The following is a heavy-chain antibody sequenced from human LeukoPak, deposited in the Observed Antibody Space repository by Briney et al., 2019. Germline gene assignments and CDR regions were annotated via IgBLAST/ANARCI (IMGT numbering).Heavy chain of an antibody. D-gene: IGHD2-21*01. Sequence: PSESLSLTCTVSGGSISSDYWSWIRQPPGKGLEWIGYIYYSGSTNYNPSLKSRVTISVDTSKNQFSLKLSSVTAADTAVYYCARDRWGLGIAYWGQGTLVTVSS. CDR1: GGSISSDY. CDR3: ARDRWGLGIAY. J-gene: IGHJ4*02. V-gene: IGHV4-59*01. CDR2: IYYSGST.